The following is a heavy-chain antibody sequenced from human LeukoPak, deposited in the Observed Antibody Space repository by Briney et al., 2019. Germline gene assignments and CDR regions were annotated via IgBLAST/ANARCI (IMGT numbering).Heavy chain of an antibody. Sequence: GGSLRLSCAASGFTFSTYTMNWVRQAPGKGLEWVSSISSSSSKIYYADSVKGRFTISRDNAMTSVYLQMNSLRVEDTAVYYCARGYQRPDYWGQGTLITVSS. CDR3: ARGYQRPDY. CDR1: GFTFSTYT. V-gene: IGHV3-21*01. CDR2: ISSSSSKI. J-gene: IGHJ4*02. D-gene: IGHD2-2*01.